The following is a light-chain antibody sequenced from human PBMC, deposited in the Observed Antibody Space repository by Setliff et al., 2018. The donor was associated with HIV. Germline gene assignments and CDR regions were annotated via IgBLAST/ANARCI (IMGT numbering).Light chain of an antibody. V-gene: IGLV2-11*01. CDR1: SSDVGGYNY. CDR2: EVT. CDR3: YSYAGSSTFV. Sequence: QSVLTQPRSVSGSPGQSVTISCTGTSSDVGGYNYVSWYQHLPGKAPKLMIYEVTKRPSGVSNRFSGSKSGNTASLTISGLQADDEADYYCYSYAGSSTFVFGTGTKVTVL. J-gene: IGLJ1*01.